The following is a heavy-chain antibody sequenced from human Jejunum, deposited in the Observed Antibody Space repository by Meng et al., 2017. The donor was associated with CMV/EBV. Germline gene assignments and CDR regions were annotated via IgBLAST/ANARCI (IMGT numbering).Heavy chain of an antibody. D-gene: IGHD3-10*01. V-gene: IGHV3-73*01. CDR3: TRSPPGQFGFVDY. Sequence: TVSDAAVHGVRQAYGKGLEWVGRIRSKTINYATEYAAPVKGRFTISRDDSKNTAYLQMNSLKIEDTAVYYCTRSPPGQFGFVDYWGQGTRVTVSS. CDR2: IRSKTINYAT. J-gene: IGHJ4*02. CDR1: TVSDAA.